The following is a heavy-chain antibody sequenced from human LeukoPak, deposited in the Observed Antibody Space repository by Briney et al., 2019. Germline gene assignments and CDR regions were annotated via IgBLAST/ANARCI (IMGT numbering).Heavy chain of an antibody. CDR2: MNPNSGNT. J-gene: IGHJ4*02. V-gene: IGHV1-8*01. CDR3: ARNLITIFGVVIQAFAY. CDR1: GYTFTSYD. D-gene: IGHD3-3*01. Sequence: ASVKVSCKASGYTFTSYDINWVRPATGQGLEWMGWMNPNSGNTGYAQKFQGRVTMTRNTSISTAYMELSSLRSEDTAVYYCARNLITIFGVVIQAFAYWGQGTLVTVSS.